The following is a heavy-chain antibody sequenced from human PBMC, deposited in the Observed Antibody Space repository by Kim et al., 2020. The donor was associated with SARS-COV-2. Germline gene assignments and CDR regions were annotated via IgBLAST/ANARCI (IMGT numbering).Heavy chain of an antibody. CDR2: ISYDGSNK. V-gene: IGHV3-30*18. CDR3: AKGLVGAPRAAGMDV. Sequence: GGSLRLSCAASGFTFSSYGMHWVRQAPGKGLEWVAVISYDGSNKYYADSVKGRFTISRDNSKNTLYLQMNSLRAEDTAVYYCAKGLVGAPRAAGMDVWG. D-gene: IGHD1-26*01. CDR1: GFTFSSYG. J-gene: IGHJ6*02.